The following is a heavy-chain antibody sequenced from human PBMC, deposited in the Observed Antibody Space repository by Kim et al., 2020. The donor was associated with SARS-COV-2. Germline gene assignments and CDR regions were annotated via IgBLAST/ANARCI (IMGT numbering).Heavy chain of an antibody. J-gene: IGHJ4*02. CDR1: GFTFSDYY. CDR3: ARGYDILTGYYFDY. V-gene: IGHV3-11*06. CDR2: ISSSSSYT. D-gene: IGHD3-9*01. Sequence: GGSLRLSCAASGFTFSDYYMSWIRQAPGKGLEWVSYISSSSSYTNYADSVKGRFTISRDNAKNSLYLQMNSLRAEDTAVYYCARGYDILTGYYFDYWGQGTLVTVSS.